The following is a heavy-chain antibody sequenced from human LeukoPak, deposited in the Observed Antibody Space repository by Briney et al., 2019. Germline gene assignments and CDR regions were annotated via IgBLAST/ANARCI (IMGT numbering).Heavy chain of an antibody. Sequence: GGALRLSCAASGFTFSSYEMNWGREAPGKGLERVAYNSAGGITIYYVDSVRGRFTISRDDAKNSLSLEMNILRAEDTAVYYCARDFGLYYNSNDYPSIWGQGTLVTVAS. D-gene: IGHD3-22*01. CDR2: NSAGGITI. CDR1: GFTFSSYE. V-gene: IGHV3-48*03. J-gene: IGHJ4*02. CDR3: ARDFGLYYNSNDYPSI.